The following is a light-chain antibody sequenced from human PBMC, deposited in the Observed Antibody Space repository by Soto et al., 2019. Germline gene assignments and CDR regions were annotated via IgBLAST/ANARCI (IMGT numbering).Light chain of an antibody. V-gene: IGLV2-14*01. CDR1: SSDVGGYNY. J-gene: IGLJ1*01. CDR3: SSYTSSSPYV. Sequence: QSALTQPASVSGSPGQSITISCTGTSSDVGGYNYVSWYQQHPGKAPKLMIYEVSNRPSGVSNRFSGSNSGNTASLTISGLQADDEADYYWSSYTSSSPYVFGTGTKLTVL. CDR2: EVS.